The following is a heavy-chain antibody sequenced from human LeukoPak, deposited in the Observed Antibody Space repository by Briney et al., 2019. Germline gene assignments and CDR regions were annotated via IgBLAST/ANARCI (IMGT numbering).Heavy chain of an antibody. J-gene: IGHJ4*02. Sequence: GGSLRLSCAASGFTFSSYRMNWVRQAPGKGLEWVSYISSSATTIYYADSVRGRFTISRVNARNSLYLQISSLRAEDTAVYYCVSTFYYGSGYYGSGTYAEYWGQGTLVTVSS. CDR3: VSTFYYGSGYYGSGTYAEY. CDR1: GFTFSSYR. V-gene: IGHV3-48*04. CDR2: ISSSATTI. D-gene: IGHD3-10*01.